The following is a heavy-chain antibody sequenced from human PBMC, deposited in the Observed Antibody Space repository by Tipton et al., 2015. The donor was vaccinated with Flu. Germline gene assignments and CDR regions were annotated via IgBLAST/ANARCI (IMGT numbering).Heavy chain of an antibody. V-gene: IGHV4-39*01. J-gene: IGHJ4*02. CDR3: ARHSSGWYSFDY. Sequence: TLSLTCTVSGGSISSSSYYWGWIRQPPGKGLEWIGSIYYSGSTYYNPSLKSRVTISVDTSKNQFSLKLSSVTAADTAVYYCARHSSGWYSFDYWGQGTPVTVSS. CDR1: GGSISSSSYY. D-gene: IGHD6-19*01. CDR2: IYYSGST.